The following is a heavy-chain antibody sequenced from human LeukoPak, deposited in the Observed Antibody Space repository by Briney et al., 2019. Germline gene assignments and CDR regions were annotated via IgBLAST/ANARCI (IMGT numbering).Heavy chain of an antibody. Sequence: GGSLRLSCAASGFTFSSYAMSWVGQAPGKGLEWVSFVSGSGGDSDYADSVKGRFTISRDNSKDTLYLQMNSLRAEDTAVYYCAKGSKRGYNYGSVNFDYWGQGTLVTVSS. J-gene: IGHJ4*02. V-gene: IGHV3-23*01. CDR3: AKGSKRGYNYGSVNFDY. CDR1: GFTFSSYA. D-gene: IGHD5-18*01. CDR2: VSGSGGDS.